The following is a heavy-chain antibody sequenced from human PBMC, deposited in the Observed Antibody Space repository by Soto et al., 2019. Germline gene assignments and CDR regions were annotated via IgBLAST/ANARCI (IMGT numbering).Heavy chain of an antibody. D-gene: IGHD6-19*01. Sequence: QVQLVESGGGVVQPGGSLRLSCAASEFSFSTYTLHWVRHAPGKGLEWVAVISYDGNYEYYAYSVTGRFTLSRDNSTKTMCLPTNSLRADVTAIYYCVRTSVAGPLGYDFDDWGQGALVTVSS. V-gene: IGHV3-30-3*01. CDR3: VRTSVAGPLGYDFDD. J-gene: IGHJ4*02. CDR2: ISYDGNYE. CDR1: EFSFSTYT.